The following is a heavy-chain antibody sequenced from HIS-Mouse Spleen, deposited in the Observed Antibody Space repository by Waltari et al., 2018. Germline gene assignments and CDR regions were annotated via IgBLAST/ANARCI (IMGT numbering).Heavy chain of an antibody. D-gene: IGHD6-13*01. CDR1: GGSISSSRYY. V-gene: IGHV4-39*07. CDR3: AREIPYSSSWYDWYFDL. CDR2: SHYSGST. Sequence: QLQLQESGPGLVKPSETLSLTCTVSGGSISSSRYYWGCIRQHQGKGLEWIGSSHYSGSTYYNPSLKSRVTISVDTSKNQFSLKLSSVTAADTAVYYCAREIPYSSSWYDWYFDLWGRGTLVTVSS. J-gene: IGHJ2*01.